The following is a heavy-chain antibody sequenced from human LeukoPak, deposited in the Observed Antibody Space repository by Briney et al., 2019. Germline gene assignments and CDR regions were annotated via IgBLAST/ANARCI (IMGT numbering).Heavy chain of an antibody. J-gene: IGHJ6*03. CDR2: TRNKANSYTT. Sequence: PGGSLRLSCAASGFTFSDHYMDWVRQAPGKGLEWVGRTRNKANSYTTEYAASVKGRFTISRDDSKNSLYLQMNSLKTEDTAVYYCARVLQGYYCYYMDVWGKGTTVTVSS. D-gene: IGHD2-15*01. V-gene: IGHV3-72*01. CDR1: GFTFSDHY. CDR3: ARVLQGYYCYYMDV.